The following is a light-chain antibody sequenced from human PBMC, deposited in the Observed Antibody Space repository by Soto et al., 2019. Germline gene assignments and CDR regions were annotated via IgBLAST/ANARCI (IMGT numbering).Light chain of an antibody. V-gene: IGKV4-1*01. CDR2: WAS. J-gene: IGKJ3*01. CDR3: QQYYSTPQT. CDR1: QSVLYSSNNKNY. Sequence: DIVMTQSPDSLAVSLGERATINCKSSQSVLYSSNNKNYLAWYQQKPGQPPKLLIYWASTRESGVPDRFSGSGSGKDFTLTSSSLQAEDVAVYYCQQYYSTPQTFGPGTKVDIK.